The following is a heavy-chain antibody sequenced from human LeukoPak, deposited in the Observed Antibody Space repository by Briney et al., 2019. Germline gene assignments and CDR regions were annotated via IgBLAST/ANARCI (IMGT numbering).Heavy chain of an antibody. CDR2: IYSGGGT. D-gene: IGHD5-12*01. CDR3: ARYGSGYDLIDY. J-gene: IGHJ4*02. CDR1: GFTVSSNY. V-gene: IGHV3-53*01. Sequence: TGGSLRLSCAASGFTVSSNYMSWVRQAPGKGLQWVSVIYSGGGTYYADPVEGRFHIFRDNAKNTLNLQKNSLRAGDPRVYYCARYGSGYDLIDYWGQGTLVSVSS.